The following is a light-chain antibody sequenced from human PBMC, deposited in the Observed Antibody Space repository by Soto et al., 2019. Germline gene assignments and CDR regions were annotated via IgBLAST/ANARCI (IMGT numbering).Light chain of an antibody. V-gene: IGLV1-47*01. CDR3: AAWDDSLSGVM. CDR1: TSNIGSNY. Sequence: QSVLLQPTSASGTPGQRVTISCSGSTSNIGSNYVYWYRQLPGTAPKLLIYRNSQRPSGVPDRFSGSKSGTSASLAISGLRSDDEAEYHCAAWDDSLSGVMFGGGTKLTVL. CDR2: RNS. J-gene: IGLJ3*02.